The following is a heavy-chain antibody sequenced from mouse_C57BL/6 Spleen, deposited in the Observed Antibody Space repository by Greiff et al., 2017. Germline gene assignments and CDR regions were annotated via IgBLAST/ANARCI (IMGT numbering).Heavy chain of an antibody. Sequence: QVQLKQSGPGLVAPSQSLSITCTVSGFSLTSYAISWVRQPPGKGLEWLGVIWTGGGTNYNSALKSRLSISKDNSKRQVFLTMNSLQTDDTARYYCARNDYYGSSYPYYYAMDYWGQGTSVTVSS. D-gene: IGHD1-1*01. CDR2: IWTGGGT. CDR3: ARNDYYGSSYPYYYAMDY. J-gene: IGHJ4*01. V-gene: IGHV2-9-1*01. CDR1: GFSLTSYA.